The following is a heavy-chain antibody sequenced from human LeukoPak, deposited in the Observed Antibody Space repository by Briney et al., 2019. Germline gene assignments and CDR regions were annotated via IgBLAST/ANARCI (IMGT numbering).Heavy chain of an antibody. CDR2: IFNTGRT. CDR3: ARLTASSCRLDP. D-gene: IGHD6-13*01. V-gene: IGHV4-59*08. Sequence: SPTLSLTCSVSGGSITDSYWSWIRQSPGKGLEWIGYIFNTGRTNYNASLRSRVTISLDTSNNQFTLKLSSVTAADTAVYYCARLTASSCRLDPWGQGTLVTVSS. J-gene: IGHJ5*02. CDR1: GGSITDSY.